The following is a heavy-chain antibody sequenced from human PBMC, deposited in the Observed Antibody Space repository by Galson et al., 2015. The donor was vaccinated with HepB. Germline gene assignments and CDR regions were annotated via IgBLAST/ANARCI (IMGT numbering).Heavy chain of an antibody. Sequence: SLRLSCAASGFTFSSYWMSWVRQAPGKGLEWVANIKQDGSEKYYVDSVKGRFTISRDNAKNSLYLQMNSLRAEDTAVYYCARVSSSGSYAYFDYWGQGTLVTVSS. CDR3: ARVSSSGSYAYFDY. CDR1: GFTFSSYW. D-gene: IGHD3-10*01. V-gene: IGHV3-7*01. CDR2: IKQDGSEK. J-gene: IGHJ4*02.